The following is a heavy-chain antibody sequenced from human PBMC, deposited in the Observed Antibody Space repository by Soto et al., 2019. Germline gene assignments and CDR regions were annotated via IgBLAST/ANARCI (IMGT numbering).Heavy chain of an antibody. CDR3: AREAGVRYPLDP. CDR1: AGSIVRFV. CDR2: IYYSGST. Sequence: PAEIVCLTCPAAAGSIVRFVVIWLRQPQGKGLEWIGYIYYSGSTNYNPSLKSRVTISVDTSKNQFSLRLSSVSAADTAMYYCAREAGVRYPLDPWGQGTLVNISA. V-gene: IGHV4-59*01. J-gene: IGHJ5*02. D-gene: IGHD3-9*01.